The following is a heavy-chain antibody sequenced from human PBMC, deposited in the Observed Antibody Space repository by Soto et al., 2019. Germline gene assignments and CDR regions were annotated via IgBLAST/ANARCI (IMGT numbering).Heavy chain of an antibody. J-gene: IGHJ4*02. D-gene: IGHD3-10*01. CDR3: AREVGWVRGVIGDY. CDR1: GYTFTSYD. V-gene: IGHV1-8*01. Sequence: GASVKVSCKASGYTFTSYDINWVRQATGQGLEWMGWMNPNSGNTGYAQKFQGRVTMTRNTSISTAYMELSSLRSEDTAVYYCAREVGWVRGVIGDYWGQGTLVTVSS. CDR2: MNPNSGNT.